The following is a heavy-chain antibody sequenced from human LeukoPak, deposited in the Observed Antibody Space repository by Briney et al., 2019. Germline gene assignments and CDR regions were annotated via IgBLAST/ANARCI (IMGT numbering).Heavy chain of an antibody. CDR2: MNPNSGNT. V-gene: IGHV1-8*02. J-gene: IGHJ4*02. Sequence: EASVKVSCKASGYTFAGYYIHWVRQAPGQGLEWMGWMNPNSGNTGYAQKFQGRVTMTRNTSISTAYMEPSSLRSEDTAVYYCAIESLVSPTDYWGQGTLVTVSS. CDR3: AIESLVSPTDY. D-gene: IGHD5/OR15-5a*01. CDR1: GYTFAGYY.